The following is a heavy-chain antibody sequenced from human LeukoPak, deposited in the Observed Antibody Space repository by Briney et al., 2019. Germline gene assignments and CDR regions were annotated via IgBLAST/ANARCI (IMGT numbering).Heavy chain of an antibody. CDR1: GFTFSSYA. Sequence: RPGGSLRLSCAASGFTFSSYAMSWVRQAPGKGLEWVSAISGSGGSTYYADSVKGRFTISRDNSKNTLYLQMNSLRAEDTAVYYCAKSQQLGRYYYYYYMDVWGKGTTVTVSS. V-gene: IGHV3-23*01. D-gene: IGHD6-13*01. J-gene: IGHJ6*03. CDR3: AKSQQLGRYYYYYYMDV. CDR2: ISGSGGST.